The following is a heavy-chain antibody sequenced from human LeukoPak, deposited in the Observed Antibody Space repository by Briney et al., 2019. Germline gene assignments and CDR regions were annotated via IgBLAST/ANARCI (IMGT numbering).Heavy chain of an antibody. J-gene: IGHJ4*02. V-gene: IGHV4-59*01. CDR1: GGSISTDY. CDR3: ARDSGSSGWYDY. CDR2: MSYSGST. Sequence: PSETLSLTCTVSGGSISTDYWTWIRQSPGKGLEWIGYMSYSGSTNYNPSLKSRVTISVDTSKNHSSLQLSSVTAADTAVYFCARDSGSSGWYDYWGQGTLVTVSS. D-gene: IGHD6-19*01.